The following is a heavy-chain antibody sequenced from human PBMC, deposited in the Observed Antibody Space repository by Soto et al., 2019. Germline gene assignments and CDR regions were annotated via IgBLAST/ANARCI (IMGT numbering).Heavy chain of an antibody. D-gene: IGHD4-17*01. CDR3: ARHRTVTEYYFDY. CDR2: IYYSGRT. J-gene: IGHJ4*02. CDR1: GGSISSYY. Sequence: SETLSLTCTVSGGSISSYYWSWIRQPPGKGLEWIGYIYYSGRTNYNPSLKSRVTISVDTSKNQFSLKLTSVTAADTAVYYCARHRTVTEYYFDYWGQGTLVTVSS. V-gene: IGHV4-59*08.